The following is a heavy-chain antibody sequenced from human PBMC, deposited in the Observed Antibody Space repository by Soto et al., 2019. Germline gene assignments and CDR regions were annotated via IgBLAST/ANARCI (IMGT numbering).Heavy chain of an antibody. CDR2: IYPGDSDT. CDR3: ARHSTSAPKDY. V-gene: IGHV5-51*01. CDR1: GYSFTTYW. Sequence: GESLKISCKGSGYSFTTYWIAWVRQMPGKGLEWVGIIYPGDSDTKYSPSFEGHVTISVDKSISTAFLQWNSLKASDNAIYYCARHSTSAPKDYWGQGTLVTVSS. J-gene: IGHJ4*01. D-gene: IGHD3-10*01.